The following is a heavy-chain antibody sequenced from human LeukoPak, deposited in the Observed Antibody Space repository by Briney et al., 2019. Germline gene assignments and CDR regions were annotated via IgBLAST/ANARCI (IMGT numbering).Heavy chain of an antibody. V-gene: IGHV4-4*07. CDR1: GGSISSYY. CDR3: ARTIRYFDWSP. J-gene: IGHJ5*02. D-gene: IGHD3-9*01. Sequence: SETLSLTCTVSGGSISSYYWSWIRQPAGKGLEWIGRIYTSGSTNYNPSLKSRVTMPVDTSKNQLSLKLSSVTAADTAVYYCARTIRYFDWSPWGQGTLVTVSS. CDR2: IYTSGST.